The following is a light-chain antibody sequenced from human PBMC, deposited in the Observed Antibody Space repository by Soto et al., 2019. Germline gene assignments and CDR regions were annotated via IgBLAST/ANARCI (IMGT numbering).Light chain of an antibody. Sequence: EIVLTQSPAILSLSPGERATLSCRASQSVGTYLDWYQQKLGQAPRLLIYDASNRATGIPARFSGSGSGTAFTLSIRRLEAEDFAFYYWQRRVNWLTFGGGTKVQI. CDR1: QSVGTY. CDR3: QRRVNWLT. J-gene: IGKJ4*01. V-gene: IGKV3-11*01. CDR2: DAS.